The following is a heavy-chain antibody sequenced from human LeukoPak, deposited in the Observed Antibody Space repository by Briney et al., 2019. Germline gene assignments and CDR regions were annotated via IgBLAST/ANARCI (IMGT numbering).Heavy chain of an antibody. CDR2: INHSGST. CDR3: ARRMVRGVMTAWFDP. Sequence: PSETLSLTCAVYGGSFSGYYWSWIRQPPGKGLEWIGEINHSGSTNYNPSLKSRVTISVDTSKNQFSLKLSSVTAADTAVYYCARRMVRGVMTAWFDPWGQGTLVTVSS. CDR1: GGSFSGYY. V-gene: IGHV4-34*01. D-gene: IGHD3-10*01. J-gene: IGHJ5*02.